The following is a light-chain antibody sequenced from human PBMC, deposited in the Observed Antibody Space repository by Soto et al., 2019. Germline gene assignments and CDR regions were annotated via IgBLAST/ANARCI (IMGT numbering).Light chain of an antibody. Sequence: DIVMTQSPAILSVSLGERATLSCLASQSISDNLAWYQPRSGQAPRLLIYGASTRATGVPARFSGSGSGTEFTLTISSLQSDDFAIYYCQQYKSWPPLTFGGGNKVE. V-gene: IGKV3-15*01. CDR1: QSISDN. CDR2: GAS. J-gene: IGKJ4*01. CDR3: QQYKSWPPLT.